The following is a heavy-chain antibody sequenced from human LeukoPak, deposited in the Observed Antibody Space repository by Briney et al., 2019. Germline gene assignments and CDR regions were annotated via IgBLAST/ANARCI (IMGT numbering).Heavy chain of an antibody. V-gene: IGHV3-30*02. CDR1: GFTFSSYG. CDR2: IRYDGSNK. D-gene: IGHD6-13*01. Sequence: GGSLRLSCAASGFTFSSYGMHWVRQAPGKGLEWVAFIRYDGSNKYYADSVKGRFTISRDNAKNSLYPQMNSLRAEDTALYYCARVPLLAAAGRGYFDYWGQGTLVTVSS. J-gene: IGHJ4*02. CDR3: ARVPLLAAAGRGYFDY.